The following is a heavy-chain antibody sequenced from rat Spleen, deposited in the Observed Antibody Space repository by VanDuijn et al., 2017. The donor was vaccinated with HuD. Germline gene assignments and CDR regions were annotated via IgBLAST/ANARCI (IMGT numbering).Heavy chain of an antibody. CDR1: GRTFSDYY. V-gene: IGHV5-20*01. CDR3: ARPSYGYPFAY. CDR2: ISYDGGSA. J-gene: IGHJ3*01. Sequence: EVQLVESGGGLVQPGRSLKLSCAASGRTFSDYYMAWVRQAPTKGLEWVASISYDGGSAYYGDSVKGRFTLSRDNAKSSLYLQMDSLRSEDTATYYCARPSYGYPFAYWGQGTLVTVSS. D-gene: IGHD1-7*01.